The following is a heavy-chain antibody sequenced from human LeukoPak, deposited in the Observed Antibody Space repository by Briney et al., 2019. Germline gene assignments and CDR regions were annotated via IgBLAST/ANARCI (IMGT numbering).Heavy chain of an antibody. CDR3: ARGVALSATGLRDY. Sequence: GGSLRLSCAASGFIFSSYEMNWVRQAPGKGLEWVSYISSSGSVIYYAESVKGRFTIWRDNAKKSLYLQMNSLRAEDTAVYYCARGVALSATGLRDYWGQGTLVTVSS. V-gene: IGHV3-48*03. CDR2: ISSSGSVI. D-gene: IGHD3-3*02. J-gene: IGHJ4*02. CDR1: GFIFSSYE.